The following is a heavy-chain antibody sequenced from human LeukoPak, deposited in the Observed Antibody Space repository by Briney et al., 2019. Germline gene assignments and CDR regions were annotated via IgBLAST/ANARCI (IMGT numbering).Heavy chain of an antibody. CDR2: MSPNSGDT. V-gene: IGHV1-8*01. J-gene: IGHJ4*02. D-gene: IGHD3-16*01. CDR1: GYTYTSYD. CDR3: VRTPPNWGADY. Sequence: ASVKVSCKASGYTYTSYDINWVRQATGQGLEWMGWMSPNSGDTGYAQEFQGRLTMTRDTSISTAYMELSSLRSEDTAVYYCVRTPPNWGADYWGQGTLVTVSS.